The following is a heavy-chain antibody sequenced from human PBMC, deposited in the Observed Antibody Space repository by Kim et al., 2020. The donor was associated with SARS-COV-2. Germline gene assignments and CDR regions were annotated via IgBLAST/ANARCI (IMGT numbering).Heavy chain of an antibody. CDR3: ARERSGVFDP. D-gene: IGHD1-26*01. CDR2: TT. V-gene: IGHV4-31*02. J-gene: IGHJ5*02. Sequence: TTYSNPSVNGRVTISVDTSKNRFSLKLSSVTAADTAVYYCARERSGVFDPWGQGTLVTVSS.